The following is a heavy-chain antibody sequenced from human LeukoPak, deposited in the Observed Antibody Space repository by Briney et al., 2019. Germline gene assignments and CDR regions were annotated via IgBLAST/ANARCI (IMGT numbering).Heavy chain of an antibody. Sequence: ASVKVSCKASGGTFSSYAISWVRQAPGQGLEWMGGNLPIFGTANYAQKFQGRVTITTDKSTSTDYMELSSLRSEDTAVYYCATPLEWLPYYYYMDVWGKGTTVTVSS. CDR2: NLPIFGTA. V-gene: IGHV1-69*05. D-gene: IGHD3-3*01. J-gene: IGHJ6*03. CDR1: GGTFSSYA. CDR3: ATPLEWLPYYYYMDV.